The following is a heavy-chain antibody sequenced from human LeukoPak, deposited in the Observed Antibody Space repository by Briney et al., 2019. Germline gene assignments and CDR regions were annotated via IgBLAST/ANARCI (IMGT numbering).Heavy chain of an antibody. CDR1: GFTFSDYH. CDR3: AKDWKLLWSTYLTY. Sequence: LRLSCAASGFTFSDYHMSWIRQAPGKGLEWIGSIYYSGSTYYNPSLKSRVTISVDTSKNQFSLKLSSVTAADTAVYYCAKDWKLLWSTYLTYWGQGTLVTVSS. D-gene: IGHD3-10*01. J-gene: IGHJ4*02. V-gene: IGHV4-38-2*02. CDR2: IYYSGST.